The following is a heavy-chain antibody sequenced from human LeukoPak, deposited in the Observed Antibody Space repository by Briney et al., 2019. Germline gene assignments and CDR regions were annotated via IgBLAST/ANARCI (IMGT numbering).Heavy chain of an antibody. V-gene: IGHV3-53*01. Sequence: GGSLRLSCAASGFSVSSNYMSWVRQTPGKGLECVSLIYSGGNTYYADSVKGRFTISRDHSKNTLYLQMNTLRAEDTAVYYRAAHPSSAYWGRGTLVTVSS. CDR2: IYSGGNT. D-gene: IGHD6-6*01. CDR1: GFSVSSNY. CDR3: AAHPSSAY. J-gene: IGHJ4*02.